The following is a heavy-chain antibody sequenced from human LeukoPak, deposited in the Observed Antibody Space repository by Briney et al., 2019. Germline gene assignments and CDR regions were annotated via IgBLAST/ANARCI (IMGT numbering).Heavy chain of an antibody. V-gene: IGHV1-69*13. CDR1: GGTFSSYA. CDR3: ARAYCGGDCYAHFDY. Sequence: SVKVSCKASGGTFSSYAISWVRQAPGQGLEWMGGITPIFGTANYAQKFQGRATITADESTSTAYMELSSLRSEDTAVYYCARAYCGGDCYAHFDYWGQGTLVTVSS. D-gene: IGHD2-21*02. CDR2: ITPIFGTA. J-gene: IGHJ4*02.